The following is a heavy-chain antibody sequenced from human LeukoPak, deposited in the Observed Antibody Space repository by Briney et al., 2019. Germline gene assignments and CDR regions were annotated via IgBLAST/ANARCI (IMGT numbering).Heavy chain of an antibody. CDR3: ASYTYCSGGSCYSGNWFDP. V-gene: IGHV4-34*01. D-gene: IGHD2-15*01. CDR1: GGSFSGYY. Sequence: SETLSLTCAVYGGSFSGYYWSWIRQPPGKGLEWIGEINHSGSTNYNPSLKSRVTISVDTSKNQFSLKPSSVTAADTAVYYCASYTYCSGGSCYSGNWFDPWGQGTLVTVSS. J-gene: IGHJ5*02. CDR2: INHSGST.